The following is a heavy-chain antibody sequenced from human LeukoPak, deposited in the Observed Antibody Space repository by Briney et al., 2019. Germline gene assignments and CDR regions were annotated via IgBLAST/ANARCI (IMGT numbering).Heavy chain of an antibody. CDR3: ARQIYSSQPFDC. D-gene: IGHD6-13*01. J-gene: IGHJ4*02. CDR1: GGSISSFY. CDR2: IYYSGST. V-gene: IGHV4-59*01. Sequence: SETLSLTCTVSGGSISSFYWSWIRQPPGKGLEWIGYIYYSGSTDYNPSLKSRVTLSIDTSKSQFSLKLNSVTAADTAMYYCARQIYSSQPFDCWGQGTLVTVSS.